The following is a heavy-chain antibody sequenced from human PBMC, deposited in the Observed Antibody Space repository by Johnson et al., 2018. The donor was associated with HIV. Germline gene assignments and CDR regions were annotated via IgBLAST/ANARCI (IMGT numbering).Heavy chain of an antibody. CDR1: GFTFSSYG. V-gene: IGHV3-30*18. J-gene: IGHJ3*02. CDR3: AKDLVDTAMDDAFDI. CDR2: ISYDGSNK. D-gene: IGHD5-18*01. Sequence: VQLVESGGGVVQPGRSLRLSCAASGFTFSSYGMHWVRQAPGKGLEWVAVISYDGSNKYYEDSVKGRFPISRDNSKNTLYLKMNSLRAEDTAVYYCAKDLVDTAMDDAFDIWGQGTMVTVSS.